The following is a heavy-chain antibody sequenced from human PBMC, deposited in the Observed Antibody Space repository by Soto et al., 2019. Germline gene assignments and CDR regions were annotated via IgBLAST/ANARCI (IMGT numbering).Heavy chain of an antibody. D-gene: IGHD6-6*01. CDR1: GFTFSSYG. J-gene: IGHJ6*02. Sequence: PGGSLRLSCAASGFTFSSYGMHWVRQAPGKGLEWVAVISYDGSNKYYADSVKGRFTISRDNSKNSLYLQMNSLRAEDTAVYYCARDQYSSSSGYYYGMDVWGQGTTVTVSS. V-gene: IGHV3-30*03. CDR2: ISYDGSNK. CDR3: ARDQYSSSSGYYYGMDV.